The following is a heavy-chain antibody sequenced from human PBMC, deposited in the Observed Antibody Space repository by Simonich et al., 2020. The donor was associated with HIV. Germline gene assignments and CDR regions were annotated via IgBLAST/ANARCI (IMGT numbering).Heavy chain of an antibody. CDR1: GGSFSGDY. CDR2: INHSGST. D-gene: IGHD3-22*01. CDR3: ARTYYYDSSGYYAGWFDP. J-gene: IGHJ5*02. V-gene: IGHV4-34*01. Sequence: QVQLQQWGAGLLKPSETLSLTCAVYGGSFSGDYWSWIRQPPGKGLEWIGEINHSGSTNYNPSLKSLVTRSVDTSKNQFSLKLSSVTAADTAVYYCARTYYYDSSGYYAGWFDPWGQGTLVTVSS.